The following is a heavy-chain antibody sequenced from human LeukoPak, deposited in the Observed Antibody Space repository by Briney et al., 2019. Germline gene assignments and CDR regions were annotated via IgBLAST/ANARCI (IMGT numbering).Heavy chain of an antibody. CDR2: IRYDGSNK. Sequence: GGSLRLSSAESGFTFSSYGMHWVRQAPGKGLEWVAFIRYDGSNKYYADSVKGRFTISRDNSKNTLYLQMNSLRAEDTAVYYCAKDFRVERRRGYAFDIWGQGTMVTVSS. D-gene: IGHD1-1*01. CDR1: GFTFSSYG. J-gene: IGHJ3*02. V-gene: IGHV3-30*02. CDR3: AKDFRVERRRGYAFDI.